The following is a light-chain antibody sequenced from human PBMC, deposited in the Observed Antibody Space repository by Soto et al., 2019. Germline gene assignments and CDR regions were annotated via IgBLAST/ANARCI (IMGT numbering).Light chain of an antibody. CDR3: QQYGTSPRT. V-gene: IGKV3-20*01. CDR1: QSVRSSY. J-gene: IGKJ1*01. CDR2: GVS. Sequence: EIVLTQSPGTLSLSPGERATLSCRASQSVRSSYLAWYQQKLGQAPRLLIYGVSNRATGIPDRFSGSGSGTHFTLTISRLEAEDFAVYYRQQYGTSPRTFGQGTKVEIK.